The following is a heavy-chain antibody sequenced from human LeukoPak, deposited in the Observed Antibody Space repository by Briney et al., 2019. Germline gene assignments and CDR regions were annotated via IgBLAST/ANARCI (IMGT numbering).Heavy chain of an antibody. J-gene: IGHJ6*03. CDR2: TYYRSKWHN. V-gene: IGHV6-1*01. CDR1: GDSVSSNSAA. Sequence: SQTLSLTCAISGDSVSSNSAAWNWIRQSPSRGLEWLGRTYYRSKWHNDYAVSVKSRITINPDTSKNQFSLQLNSVTPEDTAVYYCARGLFPHDVYYHYMDVWGKGTTVTVSS. D-gene: IGHD3-10*02. CDR3: ARGLFPHDVYYHYMDV.